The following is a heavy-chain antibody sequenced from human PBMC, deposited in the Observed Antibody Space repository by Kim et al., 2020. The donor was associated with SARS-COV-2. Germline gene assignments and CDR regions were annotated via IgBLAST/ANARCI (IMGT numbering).Heavy chain of an antibody. V-gene: IGHV3-23*01. D-gene: IGHD3-16*01. Sequence: DSVGGRFTISRDRSKKTLYLQMNSLGAEDTAVYYWAKRQERGGAPWVFDSWGQGALVTVSS. J-gene: IGHJ4*02. CDR3: AKRQERGGAPWVFDS.